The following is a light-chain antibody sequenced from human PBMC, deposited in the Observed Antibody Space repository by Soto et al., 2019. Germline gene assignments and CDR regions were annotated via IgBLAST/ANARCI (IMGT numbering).Light chain of an antibody. CDR1: QSISSW. V-gene: IGKV1-5*03. CDR3: QQYKSYPVT. CDR2: KAS. Sequence: DIQMTQSPSTLSASVGDRVTITCRASQSISSWLAWYQQKPGKAPNFLIYKASSLESGVPSRFSGSGSGTEFTLTISSLQPDDFATYYCQQYKSYPVTFGGGTMVDIK. J-gene: IGKJ4*01.